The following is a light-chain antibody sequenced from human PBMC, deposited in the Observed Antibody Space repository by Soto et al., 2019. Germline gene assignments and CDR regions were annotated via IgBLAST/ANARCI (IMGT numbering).Light chain of an antibody. CDR3: SSYTSTSTLV. V-gene: IGLV2-14*03. J-gene: IGLJ2*01. CDR1: SSDVGAYNY. Sequence: QSALTQPASVSGSPGQSITISCTGTSSDVGAYNYVSWYQQHLGKVPKLIIYDVNNRPSGVSNRFSGSKSGNTASLTISGLQAEDEADYYCSSYTSTSTLVFGGGTKLTVL. CDR2: DVN.